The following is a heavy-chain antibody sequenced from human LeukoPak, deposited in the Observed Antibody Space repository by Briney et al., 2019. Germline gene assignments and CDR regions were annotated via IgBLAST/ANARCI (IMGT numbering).Heavy chain of an antibody. J-gene: IGHJ3*01. D-gene: IGHD3-16*01. CDR2: ISYDGSNK. CDR3: ARESYGRDDAFDV. Sequence: PGGSLRLSCAASRFTFSSYSMHWVRQAPGKGLEWVALISYDGSNKYYADSVKGRFTISRDNSKNTLYLQMNSLRAEDTAVYYCARESYGRDDAFDVWGQGTMVTVSS. V-gene: IGHV3-30-3*01. CDR1: RFTFSSYS.